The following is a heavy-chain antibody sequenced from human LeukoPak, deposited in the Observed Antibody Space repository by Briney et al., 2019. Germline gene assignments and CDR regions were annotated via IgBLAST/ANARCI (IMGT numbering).Heavy chain of an antibody. Sequence: GGSLRLSCAASGFTFSSYAMSWVRQAPGKGLEWVGFIRSKAYGETADYAASVKGRFTISRDDSKAIAYLQMNSLKTEDTAVYHCTRDRGAYNLYDYWGQGTLVTVSS. CDR3: TRDRGAYNLYDY. J-gene: IGHJ4*02. V-gene: IGHV3-49*04. CDR1: GFTFSSYA. CDR2: IRSKAYGETA. D-gene: IGHD1-1*01.